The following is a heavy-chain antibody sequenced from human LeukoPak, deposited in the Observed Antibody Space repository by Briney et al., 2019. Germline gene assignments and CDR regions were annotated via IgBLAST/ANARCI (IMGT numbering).Heavy chain of an antibody. J-gene: IGHJ6*03. CDR2: IIPIFGTA. V-gene: IGHV1-69*05. CDR1: GGTFSSYV. D-gene: IGHD3-22*01. Sequence: SSVKVSCKASGGTFSSYVISWVRQAPGQGLEWMGWIIPIFGTANYAQKFQGRVTITTDESTSTAYMELSSLRSEDTAVYYCARGHYDSRGQDYCYYYMDVWGRGTTVTVS. CDR3: ARGHYDSRGQDYCYYYMDV.